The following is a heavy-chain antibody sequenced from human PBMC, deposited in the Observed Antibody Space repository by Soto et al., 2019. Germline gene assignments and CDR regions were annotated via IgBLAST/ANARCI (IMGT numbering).Heavy chain of an antibody. CDR1: GLSLSTTGVG. J-gene: IGHJ6*02. Sequence: QITLKESGPTLVKPTQTLTLTCTFSGLSLSTTGVGVGWIRQPPGKALEWLALIYWDDDKRYSPSLKSRLTIPKDTSKNQVVLTVTRMDRVDTATFYCVQSRCGGDCLQSYSSHSYYGLDVWGQGTTVTVSS. V-gene: IGHV2-5*02. CDR3: VQSRCGGDCLQSYSSHSYYGLDV. CDR2: IYWDDDK. D-gene: IGHD2-21*02.